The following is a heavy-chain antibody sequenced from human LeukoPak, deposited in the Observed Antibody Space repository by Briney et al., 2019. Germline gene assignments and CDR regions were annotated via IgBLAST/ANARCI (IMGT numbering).Heavy chain of an antibody. CDR2: ISWDGGST. V-gene: IGHV3-43D*03. CDR3: AKGLSSSSSTPVDY. D-gene: IGHD6-6*01. J-gene: IGHJ4*02. Sequence: GGFLRLSCAASGFTFDDYAIHWVRQAPGKGLEWVSLISWDGGSTYYADSVKGRFTISRDNSKNSLYLQMNSLRAEDTALYYCAKGLSSSSSTPVDYWGQGTLVTVSS. CDR1: GFTFDDYA.